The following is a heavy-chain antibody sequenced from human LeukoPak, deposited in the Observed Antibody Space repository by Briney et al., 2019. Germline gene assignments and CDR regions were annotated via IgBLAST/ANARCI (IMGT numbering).Heavy chain of an antibody. J-gene: IGHJ5*01. CDR3: ARVAICGGDCYFVTDWFDS. CDR1: GGTFSSYA. CDR2: IIPIFGTA. D-gene: IGHD2-21*02. V-gene: IGHV1-69*06. Sequence: SVKVSCKASGGTFSSYAISWVRQAPGQGLEWMGGIIPIFGTANYAQKFQGRVTITADKSTSTAYMELSSLRSEDTAVYYCARVAICGGDCYFVTDWFDSWGQGTLVTVSS.